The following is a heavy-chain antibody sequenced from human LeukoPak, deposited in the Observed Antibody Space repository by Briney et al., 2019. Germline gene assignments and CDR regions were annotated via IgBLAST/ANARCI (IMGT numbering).Heavy chain of an antibody. Sequence: GGSLRLSCAASGFTFSDYYMSWIRQAPGKGLEWLSYISSSGSTIYYADSVKGRFTMSRDNAKNSLYLQMNSLRAEDTAVYYCAKERKDVWGSYLTVYYFDYWGQGTLVTVSS. CDR2: ISSSGSTI. J-gene: IGHJ4*02. CDR1: GFTFSDYY. CDR3: AKERKDVWGSYLTVYYFDY. D-gene: IGHD3-16*01. V-gene: IGHV3-11*04.